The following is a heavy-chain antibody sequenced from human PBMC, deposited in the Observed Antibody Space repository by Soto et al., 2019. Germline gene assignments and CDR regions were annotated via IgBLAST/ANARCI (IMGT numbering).Heavy chain of an antibody. CDR3: ARVEDYIVGATTIGH. Sequence: QVQLVQSGAEVKKPGASVKVSCKASGYTFTSYAMHWVRQAPGQRLEWMGWINAGNGNTKYSQKFQGRVTITRDKSASTAYMELSSLRSEDTAVYYCARVEDYIVGATTIGHWGQGTLVTVSS. J-gene: IGHJ4*02. D-gene: IGHD1-26*01. CDR1: GYTFTSYA. CDR2: INAGNGNT. V-gene: IGHV1-3*01.